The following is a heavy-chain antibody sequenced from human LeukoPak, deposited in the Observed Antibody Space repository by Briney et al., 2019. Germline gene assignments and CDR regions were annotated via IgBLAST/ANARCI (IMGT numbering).Heavy chain of an antibody. J-gene: IGHJ4*02. Sequence: VASVKVSCKASGGTFSSYAISWVRQAPGQGLEWMGRIIPIFGTANYAQKFQGRVTITTDESTSTAYMELSSLRSEDTAVYYCARGVRRDGYIDYWGQGTLVTVSS. D-gene: IGHD5-24*01. V-gene: IGHV1-69*05. CDR3: ARGVRRDGYIDY. CDR1: GGTFSSYA. CDR2: IIPIFGTA.